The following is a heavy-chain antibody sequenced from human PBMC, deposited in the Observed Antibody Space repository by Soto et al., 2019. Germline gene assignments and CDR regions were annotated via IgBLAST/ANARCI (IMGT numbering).Heavy chain of an antibody. CDR3: ARAGEYDYIWGSYRYTGAFDI. V-gene: IGHV4-4*02. CDR1: SGSISSSNW. D-gene: IGHD3-16*02. J-gene: IGHJ3*02. Sequence: QVQLQESGPGLVKPSGTLSLTCAVSSGSISSSNWWSWVRQPPGKGLEWIGEIYHSGSTNYNPSLKSRVTISVAKSKNQFSLKLSSVTAADTAVYYCARAGEYDYIWGSYRYTGAFDIWGQGTMVTVSS. CDR2: IYHSGST.